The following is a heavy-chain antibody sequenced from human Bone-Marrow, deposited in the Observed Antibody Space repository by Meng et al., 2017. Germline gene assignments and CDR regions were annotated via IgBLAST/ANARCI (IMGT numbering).Heavy chain of an antibody. V-gene: IGHV3-66*02. CDR3: ARAIAVAGFDAFDI. J-gene: IGHJ3*02. D-gene: IGHD6-13*01. CDR2: SNRDGST. CDR1: GFSVISNY. Sequence: GESLKISCAASGFSVISNYMTWVRQAPGEGLEWVSVSNRDGSTYYADAVKGRFTISRDSSKNTVYVQMNSLRGEDTAVYYYARAIAVAGFDAFDIWGQGTMVTVSS.